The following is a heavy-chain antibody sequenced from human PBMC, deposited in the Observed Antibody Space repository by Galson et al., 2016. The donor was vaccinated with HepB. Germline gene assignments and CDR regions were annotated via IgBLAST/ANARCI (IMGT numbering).Heavy chain of an antibody. CDR2: ISGYNGAT. Sequence: SVKVSCKASGYTFSSYGISWVRQAPGKGLEWMGWISGYNGATDYAQKVQGRVSLTTETATSTAYMELTSLGSDDTGVYYCARGEAYVTGWYPYWGQGTLVVVSS. J-gene: IGHJ4*02. CDR3: ARGEAYVTGWYPY. V-gene: IGHV1-18*04. CDR1: GYTFSSYG. D-gene: IGHD6-19*01.